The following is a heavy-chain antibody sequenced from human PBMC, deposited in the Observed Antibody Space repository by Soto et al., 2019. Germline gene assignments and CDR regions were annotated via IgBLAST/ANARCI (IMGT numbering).Heavy chain of an antibody. D-gene: IGHD3-16*01. V-gene: IGHV1-8*01. CDR1: GYSFTNND. CDR2: MNPGSGDT. CDR3: ARMATFGSLNWFDP. J-gene: IGHJ5*02. Sequence: ASVKVSCKASGYSFTNNDVSWVRQATGQGLEWLGWMNPGSGDTGYAQKFQGRVTMTRDISIATAYMELSSLRSDDTAIYYCARMATFGSLNWFDPWGQGSLVTVSS.